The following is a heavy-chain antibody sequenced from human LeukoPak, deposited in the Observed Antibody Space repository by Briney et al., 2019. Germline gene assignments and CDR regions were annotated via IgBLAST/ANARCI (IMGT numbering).Heavy chain of an antibody. CDR3: ARGGTAMVMLSPKDDY. J-gene: IGHJ4*02. V-gene: IGHV3-21*01. D-gene: IGHD5-18*01. CDR2: ISSSSSYI. Sequence: PGGSLRLSCAASGFTFSSYSMNWVRQAPGKGLEWVSSISSSSSYIYYADSVKGRFTISRDNAKNSLYLQMNSLRAEDTAAYYCARGGTAMVMLSPKDDYWGQGTLVTVSS. CDR1: GFTFSSYS.